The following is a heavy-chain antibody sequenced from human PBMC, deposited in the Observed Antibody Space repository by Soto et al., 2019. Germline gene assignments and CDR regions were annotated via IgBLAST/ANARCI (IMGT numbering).Heavy chain of an antibody. D-gene: IGHD3-22*01. V-gene: IGHV3-30-3*01. CDR3: ARETDSSGYYYDY. CDR2: ISSDGSNK. J-gene: IGHJ4*02. CDR1: GFTFSSYT. Sequence: QVQLVESGGGVVQPGRSLRLSCAASGFTFSSYTMHWVRQAPGKGLEWVAVISSDGSNKYYADSVKGRFTISRDNSKNALYLQMKSLRAEDTAVYYCARETDSSGYYYDYWGQGTLVTVSS.